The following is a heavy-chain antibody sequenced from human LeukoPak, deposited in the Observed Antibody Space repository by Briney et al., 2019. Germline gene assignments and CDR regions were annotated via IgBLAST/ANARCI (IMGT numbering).Heavy chain of an antibody. CDR1: GFTFSSYA. J-gene: IGHJ4*02. Sequence: GGSLRLSCAASGFTFSSYAMHWVRQAPGKGLEWVAVISYDGSSKYYADSVKGRFTISRDNSKNTLYLQMNSLRAEDTAVYYCARDRGSWFGELSYYFDYWGQGTLVTVSS. D-gene: IGHD3-10*01. V-gene: IGHV3-30*04. CDR3: ARDRGSWFGELSYYFDY. CDR2: ISYDGSSK.